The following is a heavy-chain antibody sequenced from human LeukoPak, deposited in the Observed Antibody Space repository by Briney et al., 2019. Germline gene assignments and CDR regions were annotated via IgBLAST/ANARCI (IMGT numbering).Heavy chain of an antibody. CDR2: IYPGDSDT. CDR3: ARRGSGWYVDY. D-gene: IGHD6-19*01. V-gene: IGHV5-51*01. J-gene: IGHJ4*02. CDR1: GYSFTTYW. Sequence: ASVKVSCKGSGYSFTTYWIGWVRQMPGKGLEWMGIIYPGDSDTRYSPSFQGQVTISADKSVSNAYLQWSSLKGSDTAMYYCARRGSGWYVDYWGQGTLVTVSS.